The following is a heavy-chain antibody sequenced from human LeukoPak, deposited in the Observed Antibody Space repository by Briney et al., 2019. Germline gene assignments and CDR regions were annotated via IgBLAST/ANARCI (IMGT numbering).Heavy chain of an antibody. J-gene: IGHJ4*02. CDR2: ITYDDFYK. CDR1: GFSFRSYG. Sequence: GGSLRLSCAASGFSFRSYGMHWVRQAPGKGLEWVALITYDDFYKYYGDSVKGRFTISRDNSKNTLYLQMNSLRPEDTAVYYCARAAGDPQSFDYWGQGTLVTVSS. D-gene: IGHD7-27*01. V-gene: IGHV3-30*03. CDR3: ARAAGDPQSFDY.